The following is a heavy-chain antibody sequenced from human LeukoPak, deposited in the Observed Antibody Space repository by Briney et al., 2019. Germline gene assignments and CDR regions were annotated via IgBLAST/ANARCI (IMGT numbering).Heavy chain of an antibody. V-gene: IGHV4-59*01. CDR1: GGSISTYY. J-gene: IGHJ4*02. D-gene: IGHD3-10*01. CDR3: ARGFRDSGSYNFDY. Sequence: PSETLSLTCTVSGGSISTYYWSWIRQPPGKGLEWIGYIYYSGSTNYNPSLKSRVTTSVDTSKNQFSLKLSSVTAADTAVYYCARGFRDSGSYNFDYWGQGTLVTVSS. CDR2: IYYSGST.